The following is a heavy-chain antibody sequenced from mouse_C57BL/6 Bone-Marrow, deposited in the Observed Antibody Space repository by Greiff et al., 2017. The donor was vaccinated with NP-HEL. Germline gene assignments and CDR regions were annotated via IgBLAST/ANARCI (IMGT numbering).Heavy chain of an antibody. V-gene: IGHV1-63*01. D-gene: IGHD1-1*01. CDR1: GYTFTNYW. CDR2: IYPGGGYT. J-gene: IGHJ4*01. Sequence: QVQLQQPGAELVRPGTSVKMSCKASGYTFTNYWIGWAKQRPGHGLEWIGDIYPGGGYTNYNEKFKGKATLTADKSSSTAYMQFSSLTSEDSAIYYCARERFYDYCAMDYWGQGTSVTVSS. CDR3: ARERFYDYCAMDY.